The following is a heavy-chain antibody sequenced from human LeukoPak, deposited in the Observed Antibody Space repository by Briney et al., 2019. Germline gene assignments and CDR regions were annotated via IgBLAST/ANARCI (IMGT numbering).Heavy chain of an antibody. J-gene: IGHJ3*01. V-gene: IGHV1-2*02. D-gene: IGHD2/OR15-2a*01. CDR2: INPDSGGT. CDR1: GYTFTAYY. CDR3: ARTFYDTLDSDAFDF. Sequence: ASVKVSCKASGYTFTAYYMHWVRQAPGQGLEWMGWINPDSGGTNNAQKFQGRVTMTRDTSISTAYMELSRLRSDDTAVYYCARTFYDTLDSDAFDFWGQGTMVSVSS.